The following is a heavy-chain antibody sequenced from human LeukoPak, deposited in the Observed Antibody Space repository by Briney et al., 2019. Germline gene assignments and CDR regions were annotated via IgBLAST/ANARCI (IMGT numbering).Heavy chain of an antibody. D-gene: IGHD3/OR15-3a*01. CDR2: ISAYNGDT. CDR1: GYTFSNYG. Sequence: ASVKVSCKASGYTFSNYGISWVRRAPGQGLEWMGWISAYNGDTNYAQKLQGRVTMTTDTSTSTAYMELRSLRSDDTAMYYCARDYGFGPRAPGGYWGQGTLVTVSS. V-gene: IGHV1-18*04. CDR3: ARDYGFGPRAPGGY. J-gene: IGHJ4*02.